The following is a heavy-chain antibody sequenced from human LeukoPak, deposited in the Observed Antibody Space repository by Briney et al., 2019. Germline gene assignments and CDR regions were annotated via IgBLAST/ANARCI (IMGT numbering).Heavy chain of an antibody. V-gene: IGHV3-23*01. J-gene: IGHJ4*02. CDR2: ISGSGGST. D-gene: IGHD4-17*01. Sequence: GGTLRLSCAASGFTFSSYAMSWVRQAPGKGLEWVSAISGSGGSTYYADSVKGRFTISRDNSKNTLYLQMNSLRAEDTAVYYCAKDLHLYGDYPLFDYWGQGTLVTVSS. CDR1: GFTFSSYA. CDR3: AKDLHLYGDYPLFDY.